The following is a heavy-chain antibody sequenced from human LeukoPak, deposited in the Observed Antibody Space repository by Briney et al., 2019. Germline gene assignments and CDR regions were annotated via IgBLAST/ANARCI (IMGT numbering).Heavy chain of an antibody. D-gene: IGHD3-22*01. Sequence: GGSLRLSCAASGFTFSTSWMTWVRQAPGKGLEWVANIKQDGSEEYYVDSVKGRFSISRDNAKNSLYLQMNNLRVEDTAVYFCARDPYDSSGSYHAAFDIWGQGTMVAVSS. CDR3: ARDPYDSSGSYHAAFDI. V-gene: IGHV3-7*01. CDR1: GFTFSTSW. CDR2: IKQDGSEE. J-gene: IGHJ3*02.